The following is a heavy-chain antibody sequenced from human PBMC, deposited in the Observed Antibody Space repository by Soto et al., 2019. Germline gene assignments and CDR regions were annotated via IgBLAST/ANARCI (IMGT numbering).Heavy chain of an antibody. CDR1: GGSISSYY. J-gene: IGHJ4*02. CDR2: IYYSGST. V-gene: IGHV4-59*01. D-gene: IGHD3-10*01. Sequence: SETLSLTCTVSGGSISSYYWSWIRQPPGKGLEWIGYIYYSGSTNYNPSLKSRVTISVDTSKNQFSLKLSSVTAADTAVYYCAREHPYGSGSYSPYFAYRGQGTLVTV. CDR3: AREHPYGSGSYSPYFAY.